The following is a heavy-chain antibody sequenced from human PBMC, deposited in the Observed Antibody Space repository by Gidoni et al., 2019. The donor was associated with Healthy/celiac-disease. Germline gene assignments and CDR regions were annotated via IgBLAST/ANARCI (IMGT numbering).Heavy chain of an antibody. V-gene: IGHV1-18*01. Sequence: QVQLVQSGAEVKKPGASVKVSCKASGYTFTSYGISWVRQAPGQGLEWMGWISAYNGNTNYAQKLQGRVTMTTDTSTSTAYMELRSLRSDDTAVYYCARDGGLGSSGWYTYYYGMDVWGQGTTVTVSS. CDR1: GYTFTSYG. D-gene: IGHD6-19*01. J-gene: IGHJ6*02. CDR2: ISAYNGNT. CDR3: ARDGGLGSSGWYTYYYGMDV.